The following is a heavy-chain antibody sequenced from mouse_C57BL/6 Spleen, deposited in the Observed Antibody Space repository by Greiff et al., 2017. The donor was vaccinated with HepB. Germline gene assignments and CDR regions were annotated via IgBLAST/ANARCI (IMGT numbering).Heavy chain of an antibody. D-gene: IGHD2-5*01. CDR2: IYPRSGNT. Sequence: VQLQQSGAELARPGASVKLSCKASGYTFTSYGISWMKQRTGQGLEWIGEIYPRSGNTYYNEKFKGKATLTADKSSSTAYMELRSLTTEDSAVYFCAGGGSKYFDYWGQGTTLTVSS. J-gene: IGHJ2*01. CDR1: GYTFTSYG. V-gene: IGHV1-81*01. CDR3: AGGGSKYFDY.